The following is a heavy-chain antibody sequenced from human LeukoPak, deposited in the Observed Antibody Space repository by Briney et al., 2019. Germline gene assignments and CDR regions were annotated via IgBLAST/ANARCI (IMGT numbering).Heavy chain of an antibody. D-gene: IGHD3-22*01. CDR2: ISYDGSNK. CDR1: GFTFSSYG. J-gene: IGHJ4*02. CDR3: AKDQVVVLYYFDY. V-gene: IGHV3-30*18. Sequence: GGSLRLSCAASGFTFSSYGMHWVRQAPGKGLEWVAVISYDGSNKYYADSVKGRFTISRDNSKNTLYLQMNSLRAEDTAVYYCAKDQVVVLYYFDYWGQGTLVTVSS.